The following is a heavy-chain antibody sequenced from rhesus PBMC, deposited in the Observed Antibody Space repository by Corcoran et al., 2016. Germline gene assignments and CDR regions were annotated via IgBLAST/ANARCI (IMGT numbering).Heavy chain of an antibody. CDR2: IYWNDSK. V-gene: IGHV2-95*01. CDR1: GFSISTTGTG. J-gene: IGHJ4*01. D-gene: IGHD6-25*01. Sequence: QVTLKESGPALVKPTQTLTLTCTFSGFSISTTGTGVGWIRQPPGKAREWLSRIYWNDSKSYRPSLRSRLTISEDTSKNQVVLTMTNRDPVDTATYSVARVTGGYRGSWNGGDYWGHGVLVTVSS. CDR3: ARVTGGYRGSWNGGDY.